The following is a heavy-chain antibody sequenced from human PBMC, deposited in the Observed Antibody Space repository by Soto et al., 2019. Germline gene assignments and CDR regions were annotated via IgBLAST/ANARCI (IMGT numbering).Heavy chain of an antibody. CDR3: ARDWGSTVATIKDWFDP. CDR1: GGSISSGDYY. V-gene: IGHV4-30-4*01. J-gene: IGHJ5*02. Sequence: SETLSLTCTVSGGSISSGDYYWSWIRQPPGKGLEWIGYIYYSGSTYYNPSLKSRVTISVDTSKNQFSLKLSSVTAADTAVYYCARDWGSTVATIKDWFDPWGQGTLVTVSS. D-gene: IGHD5-12*01. CDR2: IYYSGST.